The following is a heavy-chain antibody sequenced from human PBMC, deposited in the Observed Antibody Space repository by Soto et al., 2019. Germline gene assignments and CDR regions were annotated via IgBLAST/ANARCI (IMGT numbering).Heavy chain of an antibody. CDR3: ARDSPLTSARAFDV. V-gene: IGHV3-53*01. CDR1: GFTVSSNY. J-gene: IGHJ3*01. Sequence: LVLVESGGGLVQAGGSLRLSCAASGFTVSSNYMSWVRQAPGKGLEWVSVIYSGGSTYYADSVKGRFTISRDNSKNTVYLQMNSLRAEDTAVYYCARDSPLTSARAFDVWGQGTMVTVS. CDR2: IYSGGST.